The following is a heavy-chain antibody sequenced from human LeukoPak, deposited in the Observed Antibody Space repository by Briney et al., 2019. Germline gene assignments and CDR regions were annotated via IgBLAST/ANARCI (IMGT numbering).Heavy chain of an antibody. Sequence: GGSLRLSCAASGFTFSTYSMNWVRQAPGKGLEWVSYISSSSSAKYYADSVKGRFTISRDNAKNSLYLQMNSLRAEDTAVYYCASASYRFLDRFGFDPWGQGTLVTVSS. J-gene: IGHJ5*02. V-gene: IGHV3-48*01. D-gene: IGHD1-26*01. CDR3: ASASYRFLDRFGFDP. CDR1: GFTFSTYS. CDR2: ISSSSSAK.